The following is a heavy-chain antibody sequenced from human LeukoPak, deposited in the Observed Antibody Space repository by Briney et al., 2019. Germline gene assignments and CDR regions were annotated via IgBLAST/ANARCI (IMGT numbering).Heavy chain of an antibody. Sequence: PSETLSLTCNVSGASMSNYYWVWIRQPPGKGLEWIGSIYHSGTTYSGSTYYNPSLKSRVTISLDTSKNQFSLKVGSMTAADTAVYYCARGEYYDSSGYVGSVLRFDPWGQGTLVTVSS. J-gene: IGHJ5*02. CDR3: ARGEYYDSSGYVGSVLRFDP. CDR1: GASMSNYY. D-gene: IGHD3-22*01. V-gene: IGHV4-39*07. CDR2: IYHSGTTYSGST.